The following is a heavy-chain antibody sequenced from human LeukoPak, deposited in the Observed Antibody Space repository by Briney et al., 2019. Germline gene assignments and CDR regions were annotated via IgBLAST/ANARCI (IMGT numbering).Heavy chain of an antibody. J-gene: IGHJ4*02. CDR3: AREYYGGTFDY. V-gene: IGHV4-59*01. CDR1: GGSISSYY. Sequence: SETLSLTCSVSGGSISSYYWSWIRQPPGQGLEWIGYLYYTGSTKYNPSLKGRVTISADTSKNQISLKLSSVTAADTAVYYCAREYYGGTFDYWGQGTLVTVSS. CDR2: LYYTGST. D-gene: IGHD4-23*01.